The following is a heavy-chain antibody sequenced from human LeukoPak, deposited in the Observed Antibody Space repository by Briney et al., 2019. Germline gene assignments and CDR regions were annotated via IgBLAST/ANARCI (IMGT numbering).Heavy chain of an antibody. V-gene: IGHV3-43*02. Sequence: PGGSLRLSCAASGFTFDDYAIHWVRQAPRKGLEWVSLITGNGGTTYYADSVKGRFTVSRDNSENSLYLQMNNLRTEDTALYYCAKDLRRRYSYGPDYDYFYGMDVWGQGTTVTVSS. CDR2: ITGNGGTT. J-gene: IGHJ6*02. D-gene: IGHD5-18*01. CDR3: AKDLRRRYSYGPDYDYFYGMDV. CDR1: GFTFDDYA.